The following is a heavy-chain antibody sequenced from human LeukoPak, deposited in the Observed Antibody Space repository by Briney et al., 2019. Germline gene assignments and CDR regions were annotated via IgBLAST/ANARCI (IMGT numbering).Heavy chain of an antibody. D-gene: IGHD2-2*01. CDR1: GFTFSDYY. J-gene: IGHJ5*02. V-gene: IGHV3-11*04. CDR2: ISSSGSTI. Sequence: GGPLRLSCAASGFTFSDYYMSWIRQAPGKGLEWVSYISSSGSTIYYADSVKGRFTISRDNAKNSLYLQMNSLRAEDTAVYYCARGRYCSSTSCYPAWGQGTLVTVSS. CDR3: ARGRYCSSTSCYPA.